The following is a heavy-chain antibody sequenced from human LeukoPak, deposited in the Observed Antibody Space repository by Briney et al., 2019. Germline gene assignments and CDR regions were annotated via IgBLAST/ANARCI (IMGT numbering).Heavy chain of an antibody. V-gene: IGHV4-61*02. J-gene: IGHJ4*02. CDR1: GDSISSGDYY. CDR2: ISSSGST. Sequence: SETLSLTCTVSGDSISSGDYYWSWIRQPAGKGLEWIGRISSSGSTNYNPSLKSRVTISVDTSKNQFSLKLSSVTAADTAVYYCARHAHFTIYPDYWGQGTLVTVSS. D-gene: IGHD3-3*01. CDR3: ARHAHFTIYPDY.